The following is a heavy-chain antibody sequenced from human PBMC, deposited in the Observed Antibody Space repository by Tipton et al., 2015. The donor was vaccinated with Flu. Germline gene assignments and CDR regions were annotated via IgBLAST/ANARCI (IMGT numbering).Heavy chain of an antibody. V-gene: IGHV1-69*01. J-gene: IGHJ4*02. Sequence: QVQLVQSGAEVKKPGSSVKVSCKASGGTFSSYAISWVRQAPGQGLEWMGGIIPIFGTANYAQKFQGRVTITADESTSTAYMELSSRSSEATAVYYCARDRNYYGSGALWGYFDYWGQGTLVPVSS. CDR1: GGTFSSYA. CDR3: ARDRNYYGSGALWGYFDY. D-gene: IGHD3-10*01. CDR2: IIPIFGTA.